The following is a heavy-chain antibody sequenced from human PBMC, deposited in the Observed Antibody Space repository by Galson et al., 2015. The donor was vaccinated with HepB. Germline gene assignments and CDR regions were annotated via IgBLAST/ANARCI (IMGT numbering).Heavy chain of an antibody. D-gene: IGHD4-11*01. J-gene: IGHJ6*03. CDR1: GFSFSNFW. Sequence: SLRLSCAASGFSFSNFWMTWVRQAPGKGLEWVASIRQDGNVQYYVDSVKGRFIISRDNAKTSLYLQMNSLRAEDTAVYYCARDPRAVTTSRNYYYYYYMDVWGKGTTVTVSS. CDR2: IRQDGNVQ. CDR3: ARDPRAVTTSRNYYYYYYMDV. V-gene: IGHV3-7*01.